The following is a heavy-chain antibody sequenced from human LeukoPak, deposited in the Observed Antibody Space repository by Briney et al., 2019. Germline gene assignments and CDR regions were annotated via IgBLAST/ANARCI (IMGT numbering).Heavy chain of an antibody. CDR1: GSIFTSYW. CDR3: ARRGYYGSGSYIDY. Sequence: PGESPQISRQVSGSIFTSYWIGGVRQVPGKGLEWMGIIYPGDSDTRYSPSFQGQVTISADKSISTAYLQWSSLKASDTAMYYCARRGYYGSGSYIDYWGQGTLVTVSS. J-gene: IGHJ4*02. CDR2: IYPGDSDT. V-gene: IGHV5-51*01. D-gene: IGHD3-10*01.